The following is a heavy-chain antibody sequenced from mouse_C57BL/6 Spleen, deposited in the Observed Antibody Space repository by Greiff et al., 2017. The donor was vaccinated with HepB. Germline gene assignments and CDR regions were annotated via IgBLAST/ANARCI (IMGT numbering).Heavy chain of an antibody. D-gene: IGHD1-1*01. Sequence: DVKLVESGPGLVKPSQSLSLTCSVTGYSITSGYYWNWIRQFPGNKLEWMGYISYDGSNNYNPSLKNRISITRDTSKNQFFLKLNSVTTEDTATYYCASGTTVYFDYWGQGTTLTVSS. CDR1: GYSITSGYY. CDR3: ASGTTVYFDY. CDR2: ISYDGSN. V-gene: IGHV3-6*01. J-gene: IGHJ2*01.